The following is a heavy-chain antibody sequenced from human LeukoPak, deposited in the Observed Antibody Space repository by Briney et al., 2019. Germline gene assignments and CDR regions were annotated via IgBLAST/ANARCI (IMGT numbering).Heavy chain of an antibody. CDR2: IYYTGST. CDR1: GGSISRLY. V-gene: IGHV4-59*08. D-gene: IGHD6-6*01. Sequence: PSETLSLTCSVSGGSISRLYWSWIRQPPGKGLEWIGYIYYTGSTNYNPSLKSRVTMFVDMSKNQCSLRLSSVTAADTAVYYCARHRAYSSSSPFDYWGQGTLVTVSS. J-gene: IGHJ4*02. CDR3: ARHRAYSSSSPFDY.